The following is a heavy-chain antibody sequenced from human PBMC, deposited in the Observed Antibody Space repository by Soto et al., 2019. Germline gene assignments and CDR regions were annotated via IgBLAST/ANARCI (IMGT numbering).Heavy chain of an antibody. V-gene: IGHV4-4*02. D-gene: IGHD3-22*01. CDR1: GGSISSSNW. Sequence: SETLSLTCAVSGGSISSSNWWSWVRQPPGKGLEWIGEIYHSGSTNYNPSLKSRVTISVDKSKNQFSLKLSSVTAADTAVYYCASPDSSGYYYIAFWGQGTLVTVSS. J-gene: IGHJ4*02. CDR2: IYHSGST. CDR3: ASPDSSGYYYIAF.